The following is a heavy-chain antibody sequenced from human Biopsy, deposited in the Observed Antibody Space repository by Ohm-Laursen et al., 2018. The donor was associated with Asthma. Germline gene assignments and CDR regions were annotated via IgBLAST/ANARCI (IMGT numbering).Heavy chain of an antibody. D-gene: IGHD1-20*01. CDR2: IDQSGYT. CDR1: GGYLTGHY. CDR3: ARAAITGIRGWFDP. Sequence: SDTLSLTCTVYGGYLTGHYWNWIRQPPGKGLEWIGEIDQSGYTNYNPSLKSRVTISADTSKNQFHLNLSSVTAADTAVYSCARAAITGIRGWFDPWGQGTQVTVSS. V-gene: IGHV4-34*01. J-gene: IGHJ5*02.